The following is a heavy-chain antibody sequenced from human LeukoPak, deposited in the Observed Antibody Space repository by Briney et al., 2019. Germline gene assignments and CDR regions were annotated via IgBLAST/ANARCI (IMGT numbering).Heavy chain of an antibody. CDR1: GGSISSSSYY. D-gene: IGHD6-19*01. CDR3: ARDLNSSGSH. CDR2: IYHSGST. V-gene: IGHV4-39*07. Sequence: SETLSLTCTVSGGSISSSSYYWGWIRQAPGKGLEWIATIYHSGSTYYNPSLQSRVTISLDTSKNQFSLKLSSVTAADTAVYYCARDLNSSGSHWGQGTLVTVSS. J-gene: IGHJ1*01.